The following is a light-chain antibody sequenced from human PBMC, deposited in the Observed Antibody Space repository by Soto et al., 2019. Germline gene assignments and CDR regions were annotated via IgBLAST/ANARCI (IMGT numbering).Light chain of an antibody. V-gene: IGKV1-33*01. CDR2: DAS. J-gene: IGKJ4*01. CDR1: QDITDY. Sequence: DIQMTQSPSSLSASVGDRVTITCQASQDITDYLNWYQQKAGKAPTLLIFDASNLEKGVPSRFSGSGSGTDFTFTISSLQAEDIATYYCQQHDRLPRTFGGGTKVEIK. CDR3: QQHDRLPRT.